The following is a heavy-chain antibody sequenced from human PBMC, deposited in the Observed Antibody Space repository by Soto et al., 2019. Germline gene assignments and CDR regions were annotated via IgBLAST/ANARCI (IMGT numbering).Heavy chain of an antibody. J-gene: IGHJ5*02. CDR1: GYSFTNND. CDR3: ARMATFGSLNWFDP. Sequence: ASVKVSCKASGYSFTNNDVTWVRQATGQGLEWMGWMNPGSGDTGYAQKFQGRVTMTRDISIATAYLELSSLRSDDTAIYYCARMATFGSLNWFDPWGQGTLVTVSS. D-gene: IGHD3-16*01. CDR2: MNPGSGDT. V-gene: IGHV1-8*01.